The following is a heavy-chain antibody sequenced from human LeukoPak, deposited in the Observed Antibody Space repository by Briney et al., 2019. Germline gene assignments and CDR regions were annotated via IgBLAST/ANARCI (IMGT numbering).Heavy chain of an antibody. CDR3: ARQAMTTVTTAFDY. D-gene: IGHD4-17*01. Sequence: PWDTLSLTCTVSGGSISSYYLSWIRQPPGQGLEWMGHIYYSGSTNYNPSLKRRVTISVDTSKNQFYLKLTSLTAEDTAVYYCARQAMTTVTTAFDYWGQGTLVTVSS. V-gene: IGHV4-59*08. J-gene: IGHJ4*02. CDR2: IYYSGST. CDR1: GGSISSYY.